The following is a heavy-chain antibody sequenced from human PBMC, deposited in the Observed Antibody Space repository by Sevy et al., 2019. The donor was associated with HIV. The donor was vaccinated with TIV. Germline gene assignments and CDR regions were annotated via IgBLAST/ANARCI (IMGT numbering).Heavy chain of an antibody. D-gene: IGHD6-19*01. V-gene: IGHV3-23*01. Sequence: GGSLRLSCAASGFTFSSYAMSWVRQAPGKGLEWVSAISGSGGSTYYADSVKGRFTISRDNSKNTLYLQMNSLRAEDTAVYYCAKDSPSYSGGWYRGQYFQHWGQGTLVTVSS. CDR2: ISGSGGST. CDR3: AKDSPSYSGGWYRGQYFQH. J-gene: IGHJ1*01. CDR1: GFTFSSYA.